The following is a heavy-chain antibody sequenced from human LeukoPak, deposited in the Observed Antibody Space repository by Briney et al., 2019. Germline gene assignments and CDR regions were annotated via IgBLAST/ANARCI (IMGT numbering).Heavy chain of an antibody. D-gene: IGHD3-3*01. CDR3: ARDEGLRFLEWPHNWFDP. V-gene: IGHV4-61*02. CDR2: IYTSGST. Sequence: SQTLSLTCTVSGGSISSGSYYWSWIRQPAGKGLEWIGRIYTSGSTNYNPSLKSRVTISVDTSKNQFSLKLSSVTAADTAVYYCARDEGLRFLEWPHNWFDPWGQGTLVTVSS. J-gene: IGHJ5*02. CDR1: GGSISSGSYY.